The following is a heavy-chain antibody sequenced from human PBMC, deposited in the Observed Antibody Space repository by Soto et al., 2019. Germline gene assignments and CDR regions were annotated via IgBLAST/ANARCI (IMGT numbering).Heavy chain of an antibody. Sequence: ASVKVSCKASGYTFTSYGISWVRQAPGQGLEWMGWISAYNGNTNYAQKLQGRVTMTTDTSTSTAYMELRSLRSDDTAVYYCARVVFTMVRGVIIQMYYYYGMEVWGQGITVTVSS. D-gene: IGHD3-10*01. CDR3: ARVVFTMVRGVIIQMYYYYGMEV. J-gene: IGHJ6*01. CDR2: ISAYNGNT. CDR1: GYTFTSYG. V-gene: IGHV1-18*01.